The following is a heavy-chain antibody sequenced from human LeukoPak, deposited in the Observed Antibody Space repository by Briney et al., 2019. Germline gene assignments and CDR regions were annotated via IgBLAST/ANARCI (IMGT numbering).Heavy chain of an antibody. J-gene: IGHJ4*02. D-gene: IGHD6-6*01. V-gene: IGHV3-21*06. CDR1: GFTSSSCS. CDR3: ARVSSINYFDY. CDR2: ISSSSSNI. Sequence: GESLNISCAASGFTSSSCSMNWFRQAPARGLEWFSFISSSSSNIYYADSVKGRFTISRDNAKNSLYLQMNSLRAEDTAVYYCARVSSINYFDYWGQGTLVTVSS.